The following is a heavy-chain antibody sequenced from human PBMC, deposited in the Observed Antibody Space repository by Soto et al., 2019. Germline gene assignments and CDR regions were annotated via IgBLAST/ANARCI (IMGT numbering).Heavy chain of an antibody. Sequence: GGSLRLSCAAAGFTFSTYGIHWVRQAPGKGLEWVAVIWHDGSNKYYADPVKGRFTISRDNSKNTLYLEMNSLRAEDTAVYYCARAVGPFDYWGQGTLVTVSS. V-gene: IGHV3-33*01. CDR3: ARAVGPFDY. J-gene: IGHJ4*02. D-gene: IGHD1-26*01. CDR1: GFTFSTYG. CDR2: IWHDGSNK.